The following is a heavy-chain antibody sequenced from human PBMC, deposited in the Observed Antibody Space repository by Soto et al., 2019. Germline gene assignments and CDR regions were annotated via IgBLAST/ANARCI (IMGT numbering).Heavy chain of an antibody. CDR1: GFTFKTSW. D-gene: IGHD2-15*01. J-gene: IGHJ4*02. Sequence: EVQLVESGGGLVQPGGSLRLSCAASGFTFKTSWMTWVRQAPGKGLEWVANIKQDGSEKYYVDSVKGRFTIARDNAKNSLYLQMNSLRVEDTAVYFCVRERISSWGQGTLVTVSS. CDR3: VRERISS. V-gene: IGHV3-7*01. CDR2: IKQDGSEK.